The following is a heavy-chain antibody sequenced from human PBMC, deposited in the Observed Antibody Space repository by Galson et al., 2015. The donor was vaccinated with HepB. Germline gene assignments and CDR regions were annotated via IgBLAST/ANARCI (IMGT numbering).Heavy chain of an antibody. V-gene: IGHV1-18*04. D-gene: IGHD3-22*01. CDR3: ARDCNNDSSGYYSCWFDP. Sequence: SVKVSCKASGYTFTSYGISWVRQAPGQGLEWMGWISAYNGNTNYAQKLQGRVTMTTDTSTSTAYMELRSLRSDDTAVYYCARDCNNDSSGYYSCWFDPWGQGTLVTVSS. CDR2: ISAYNGNT. CDR1: GYTFTSYG. J-gene: IGHJ5*02.